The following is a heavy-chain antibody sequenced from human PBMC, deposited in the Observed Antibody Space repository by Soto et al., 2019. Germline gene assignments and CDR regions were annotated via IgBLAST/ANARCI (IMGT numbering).Heavy chain of an antibody. D-gene: IGHD3-16*01. CDR3: PHRRLGLRWINRFDP. Sequence: QITLKESGPTLVKPTQTLTLTCTFSGFSLSTSGVGVGWIRQPPGTALEWLALIYWDDDKRYSPSLTSRLTISMDTSKNPVVLTMTYMDPVDTAPYYCPHRRLGLRWINRFDPWDQRTLVTFAS. V-gene: IGHV2-5*02. CDR1: GFSLSTSGVG. J-gene: IGHJ5*02. CDR2: IYWDDDK.